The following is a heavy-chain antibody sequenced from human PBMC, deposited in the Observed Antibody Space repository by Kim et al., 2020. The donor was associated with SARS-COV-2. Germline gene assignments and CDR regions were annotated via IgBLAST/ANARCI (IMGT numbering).Heavy chain of an antibody. CDR3: ASHYGRSYYYDSSGYYQTCVY. V-gene: IGHV4-39*01. Sequence: SETLSLTCTVSGGSISSSSYYWGWIRQPPGKGLVWIGSIYYSGSTYYNPSLKSRVTISVDTSKNQFSLKLSTVTAADTAVYYCASHYGRSYYYDSSGYYQTCVYWGQGTLVTVSS. J-gene: IGHJ1*01. CDR2: IYYSGST. CDR1: GGSISSSSYY. D-gene: IGHD3-22*01.